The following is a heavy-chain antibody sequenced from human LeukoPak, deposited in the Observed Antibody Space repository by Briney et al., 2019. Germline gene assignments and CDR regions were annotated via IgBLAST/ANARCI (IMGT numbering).Heavy chain of an antibody. D-gene: IGHD3-10*01. Sequence: GASVKVSCKASGYTFTSYGIIWVRQAPGQGLEWMGRVSGYNGNTKNAQKFQGRVTLTTDTSTSTAYVELRSLRSDDTAVYYCARDLTYYYGSGRESITWGGMDVWGQGTTVTVSS. J-gene: IGHJ6*02. V-gene: IGHV1-18*01. CDR3: ARDLTYYYGSGRESITWGGMDV. CDR2: VSGYNGNT. CDR1: GYTFTSYG.